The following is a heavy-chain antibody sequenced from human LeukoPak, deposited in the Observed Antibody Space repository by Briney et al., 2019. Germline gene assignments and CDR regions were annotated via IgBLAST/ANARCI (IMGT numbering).Heavy chain of an antibody. Sequence: SVKVSCKASGGTFSSYAISWVRQAPGQGLEWMGGIIPIFGTANYAQKFQGRVTITADESTSTAYMELSSLRSEDTAVYYCARSRASHYYYYGMDVWGQGTTVTVSS. CDR1: GGTFSSYA. CDR2: IIPIFGTA. J-gene: IGHJ6*02. V-gene: IGHV1-69*13. D-gene: IGHD2-2*01. CDR3: ARSRASHYYYYGMDV.